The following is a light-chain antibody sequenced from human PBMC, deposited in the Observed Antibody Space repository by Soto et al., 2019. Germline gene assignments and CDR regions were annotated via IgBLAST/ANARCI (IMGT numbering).Light chain of an antibody. J-gene: IGKJ3*01. CDR1: QSVSTW. Sequence: EIVLTQSPGTLSLSPGERATLSCRASQSVSTWLAWYQQKPGQAPRLLIYDESKRDTGIPARFSGSGSGTDFTLSISSLEPEDFAVYYCHQRNNWPFTFGPGTKVETK. CDR2: DES. CDR3: HQRNNWPFT. V-gene: IGKV3-11*01.